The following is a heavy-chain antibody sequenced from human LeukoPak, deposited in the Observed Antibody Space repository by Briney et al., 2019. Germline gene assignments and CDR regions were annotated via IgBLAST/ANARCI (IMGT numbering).Heavy chain of an antibody. D-gene: IGHD4-17*01. J-gene: IGHJ4*02. CDR1: GFPYSSYR. CDR2: ISSSSRYI. Sequence: GGSLSLSCAVSGFPYSSYRMIWARQATGEGLVWVSYISSSSRYIYYADSVKGRFTISRDNAKNSLYLQMNSPRAEDTAMYYCARESDKTVPDWGQGTLVTVSS. V-gene: IGHV3-21*01. CDR3: ARESDKTVPD.